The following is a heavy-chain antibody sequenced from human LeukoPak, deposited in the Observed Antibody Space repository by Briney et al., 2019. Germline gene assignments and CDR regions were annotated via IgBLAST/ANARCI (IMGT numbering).Heavy chain of an antibody. J-gene: IGHJ6*02. CDR3: ARGSGTITMVRGVFYGMDV. V-gene: IGHV1-69*13. CDR1: GGTFSSYG. D-gene: IGHD3-10*01. Sequence: SVTVSCKASGGTFSSYGISWVRQAPGQGLEWMGGIIPIFGTPNYAQKFQGRVTITADESTSTAYMELSSLRSEDTAVYHCARGSGTITMVRGVFYGMDVWGQGTTVTVSS. CDR2: IIPIFGTP.